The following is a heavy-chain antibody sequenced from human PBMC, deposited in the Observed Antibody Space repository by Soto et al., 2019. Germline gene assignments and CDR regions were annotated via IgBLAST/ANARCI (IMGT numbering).Heavy chain of an antibody. Sequence: SETLSLTCTVSGGSISSGGYYWSWIRQHPGKGLEWIGYIYYSGSTYYNPSLKSRGTISVDTSKNQFSLKRGSVTAADTAVDYCASGSDCSGGSCPNTPLMLFGVFDIWGQGTMVTVSS. CDR1: GGSISSGGYY. V-gene: IGHV4-31*03. CDR3: ASGSDCSGGSCPNTPLMLFGVFDI. J-gene: IGHJ3*02. CDR2: IYYSGST. D-gene: IGHD2-15*01.